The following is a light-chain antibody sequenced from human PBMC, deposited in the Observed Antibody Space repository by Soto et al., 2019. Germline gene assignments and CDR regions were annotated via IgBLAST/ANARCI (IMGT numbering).Light chain of an antibody. CDR3: ATWDDSLNNVI. CDR1: SSNIGSNT. J-gene: IGLJ2*01. V-gene: IGLV1-44*01. Sequence: QSVLTQSPSASGSSGQKVSISCSGSSSNIGSNTVNWYQLVPGAAPILLIYSNDQRPSAVPGRFSGSKSGTSASLTISGLQSEDEADYYCATWDDSLNNVIFGGGTKLTVL. CDR2: SND.